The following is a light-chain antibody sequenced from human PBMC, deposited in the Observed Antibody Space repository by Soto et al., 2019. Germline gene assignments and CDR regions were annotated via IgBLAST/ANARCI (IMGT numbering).Light chain of an antibody. J-gene: IGLJ2*01. Sequence: QSALTPPASVSGSPGQSITISCTGVISDIGAYKYVAWYQQHPDKSPKLMIYDVTYRPSGVSNRCSGSKSGNTTSLTIYELKAEDETEYNSISYLSTNTVILGGGTKLSVL. CDR2: DVT. CDR3: ISYLSTNTVI. CDR1: ISDIGAYKY. V-gene: IGLV2-14*01.